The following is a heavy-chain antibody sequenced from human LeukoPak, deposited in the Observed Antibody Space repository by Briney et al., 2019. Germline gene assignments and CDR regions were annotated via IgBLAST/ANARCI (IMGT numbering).Heavy chain of an antibody. CDR3: AKDGAVVVAAGLDY. Sequence: PGGSLRLSCAASGFTFSSYAMHWVRQAPGKGLEWVAVISYDGSNKYYADSVKGRFTISRDNSKNTLYLQMNSLRAEDTAVYYCAKDGAVVVAAGLDYWGQGTLVTVSS. D-gene: IGHD2-15*01. J-gene: IGHJ4*02. CDR2: ISYDGSNK. CDR1: GFTFSSYA. V-gene: IGHV3-30*04.